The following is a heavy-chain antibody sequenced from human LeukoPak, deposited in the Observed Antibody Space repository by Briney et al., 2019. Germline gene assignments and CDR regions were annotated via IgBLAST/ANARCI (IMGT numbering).Heavy chain of an antibody. V-gene: IGHV3-21*01. CDR1: GFTFSYYS. CDR2: ISISNSYI. Sequence: GGSLRLSCAASGFTFSYYSMNWVRQAPGKGLEWVSSISISNSYIYYADSVKGRFTISRDNSKKTLYLQMNSLRAEDTAVYYCARDRGYDSSGYYTEHAFDIWGQGTMVTVSP. D-gene: IGHD3-22*01. CDR3: ARDRGYDSSGYYTEHAFDI. J-gene: IGHJ3*02.